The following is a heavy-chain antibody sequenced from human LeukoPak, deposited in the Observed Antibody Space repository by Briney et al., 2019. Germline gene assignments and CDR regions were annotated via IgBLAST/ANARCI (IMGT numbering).Heavy chain of an antibody. CDR3: SREYYGNSGYRFDY. CDR2: INSDATGT. V-gene: IGHV3-74*01. D-gene: IGHD3-22*01. J-gene: IGHJ4*02. CDR1: GFSFSNYW. Sequence: AGGSLRLSCAASGFSFSNYWMYWVRHPPGTGLVWVSRINSDATGTSYADSVKGRFTISRDNAKNTLYLHINSLRAEDTAVYYCSREYYGNSGYRFDYWGQGTLVTVSS.